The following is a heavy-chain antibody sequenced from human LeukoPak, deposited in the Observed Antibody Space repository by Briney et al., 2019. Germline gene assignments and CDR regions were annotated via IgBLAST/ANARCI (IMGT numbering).Heavy chain of an antibody. CDR3: ARAVRGEWLLLGYFDY. V-gene: IGHV1-8*03. Sequence: ASVKVSCKASGYTFSSYDINWVRQATGQGLEWMGWMNPNSGDRGYAQKFQGRVTITRNTSISTAYMEPSSLRSEDTAVYYCARAVRGEWLLLGYFDYWGQGTLVTVSS. CDR1: GYTFSSYD. D-gene: IGHD3-22*01. CDR2: MNPNSGDR. J-gene: IGHJ4*02.